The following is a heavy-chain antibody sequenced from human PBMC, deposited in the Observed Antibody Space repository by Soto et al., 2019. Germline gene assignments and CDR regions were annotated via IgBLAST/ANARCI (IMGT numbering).Heavy chain of an antibody. Sequence: QLQLVQSGSEVKKPGASVKVSYKTSGFTFTNYGFTWVRQAPGKGLEWMGWSSALNGFTNYAQDFQGRVTLTTDSSTNTAYMGLRGLRSDDTAFYYRAATTSIAICLRGWGQGTLVSVAS. CDR2: SSALNGFT. CDR3: AATTSIAICLRG. CDR1: GFTFTNYG. V-gene: IGHV1-18*01. J-gene: IGHJ4*02. D-gene: IGHD6-6*01.